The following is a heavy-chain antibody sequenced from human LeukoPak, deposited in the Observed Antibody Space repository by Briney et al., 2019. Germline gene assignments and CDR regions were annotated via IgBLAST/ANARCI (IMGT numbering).Heavy chain of an antibody. CDR3: ARDLGSGWYKLPYDY. D-gene: IGHD6-19*01. CDR2: INPNSGGT. J-gene: IGHJ4*02. Sequence: GASVQVSCKASGYTFTGYYMHWVRQAPGQGLEWMGWINPNSGGTNYAQKFQGRVTMTRDTSISTAYMELSRLRSDDTAVYYCARDLGSGWYKLPYDYWAREPWSPSPQ. V-gene: IGHV1-2*02. CDR1: GYTFTGYY.